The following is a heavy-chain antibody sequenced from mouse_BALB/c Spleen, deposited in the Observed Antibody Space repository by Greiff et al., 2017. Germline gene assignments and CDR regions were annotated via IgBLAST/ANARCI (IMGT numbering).Heavy chain of an antibody. Sequence: LAKTGASVKISCKASGYSFTGYYMHWVKQSPGKSLEWIGYISCYNGATSYNQKFKGKATFTVDTSSSTAYMQFNSLTSEDSAVYYCAGRDYDSGAMDYWGQGTSVTVSS. D-gene: IGHD2-4*01. CDR3: AGRDYDSGAMDY. CDR2: ISCYNGAT. J-gene: IGHJ4*01. V-gene: IGHV1S34*01. CDR1: GYSFTGYY.